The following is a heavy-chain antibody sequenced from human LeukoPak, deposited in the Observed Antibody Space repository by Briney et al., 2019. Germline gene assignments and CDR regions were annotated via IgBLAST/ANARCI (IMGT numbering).Heavy chain of an antibody. J-gene: IGHJ4*02. D-gene: IGHD1-26*01. CDR1: GFTLSSDW. V-gene: IGHV3-74*01. CDR2: INSDGSST. Sequence: PGGSLRLSCAASGFTLSSDWMHWVRQVPGEGLVWVSRINSDGSSTAYADSVKGRFTISRDNAKNTLYLQMNSLRVEDTAVYYCGRALGSPLDYWGQGTLVTVSS. CDR3: GRALGSPLDY.